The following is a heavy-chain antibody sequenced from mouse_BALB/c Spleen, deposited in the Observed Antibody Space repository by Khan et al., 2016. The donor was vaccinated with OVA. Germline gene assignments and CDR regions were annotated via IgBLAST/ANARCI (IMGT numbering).Heavy chain of an antibody. CDR1: GFSLTSYG. D-gene: IGHD1-3*01. J-gene: IGHJ2*01. CDR3: ARREDI. Sequence: VQLQESGPGLVAPSQSLSITCTVSGFSLTSYGVHWVRQPPGKGLEWLGAIWAGGSTNYNSALMSRLSISKANSKSQVFLRMNSRQTDDTTMYYCARREDIWGQGTTLTVSS. V-gene: IGHV2-9*02. CDR2: IWAGGST.